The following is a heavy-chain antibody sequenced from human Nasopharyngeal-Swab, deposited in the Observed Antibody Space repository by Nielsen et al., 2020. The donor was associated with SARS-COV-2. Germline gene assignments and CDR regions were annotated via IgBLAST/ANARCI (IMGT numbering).Heavy chain of an antibody. CDR3: ARGGVAGTGYGMDV. D-gene: IGHD6-19*01. Sequence: WARQAPGQGLEWMGWINTNTGNPTYAQGFTGRFVFSLDTSVSTAYLQISSLKAEDTAVYYCARGGVAGTGYGMDVWGQGTTVTVSS. V-gene: IGHV7-4-1*02. J-gene: IGHJ6*02. CDR2: INTNTGNP.